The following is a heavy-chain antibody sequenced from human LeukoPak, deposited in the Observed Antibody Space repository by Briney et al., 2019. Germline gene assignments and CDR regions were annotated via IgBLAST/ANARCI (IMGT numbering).Heavy chain of an antibody. CDR2: IKSKTDGGTT. D-gene: IGHD2-15*01. CDR1: AFTFSNAW. V-gene: IGHV3-15*01. J-gene: IGHJ4*02. CDR3: TTEERVSSGYCSGGSCYIDY. Sequence: GGSLRLSCAASAFTFSNAWMNWVRQAPGKGLEWVGRIKSKTDGGTTDYAAPVKGRFTISRDDSKNTLYLQMNSLKTEDTAVYYCTTEERVSSGYCSGGSCYIDYWGQGTLVTVS.